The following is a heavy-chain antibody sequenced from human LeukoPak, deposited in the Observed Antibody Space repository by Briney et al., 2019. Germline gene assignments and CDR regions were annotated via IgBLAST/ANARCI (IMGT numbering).Heavy chain of an antibody. V-gene: IGHV3-21*01. Sequence: GGSLRLSCAASGFTFSSYSMNWVRQAPGKGLEWVSSISSSSSYIYYADSVKGRFTISRDNAKNSLYLQMNSLRAEDTAVYYCASFTSRLFDYWGQGTLVTVSS. CDR1: GFTFSSYS. CDR2: ISSSSSYI. D-gene: IGHD2-2*01. CDR3: ASFTSRLFDY. J-gene: IGHJ4*02.